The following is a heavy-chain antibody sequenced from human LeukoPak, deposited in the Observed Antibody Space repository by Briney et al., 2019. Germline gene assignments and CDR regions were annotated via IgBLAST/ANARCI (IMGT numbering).Heavy chain of an antibody. CDR3: AKDLVGLTGY. Sequence: GGSLRLSRAASGFAFDEYGMHWVRQAPGKGLEWVAFISYDGSDKYYADSVKGRFTISRDNSENTLDLQMNSLRPEDMAVYYCAKDLVGLTGYWGQGTLVTVSS. CDR2: ISYDGSDK. CDR1: GFAFDEYG. D-gene: IGHD2-8*02. J-gene: IGHJ4*02. V-gene: IGHV3-30*02.